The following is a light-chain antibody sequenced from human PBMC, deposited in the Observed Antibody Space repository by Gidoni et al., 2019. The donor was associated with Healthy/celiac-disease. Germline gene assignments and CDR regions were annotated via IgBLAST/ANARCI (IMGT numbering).Light chain of an antibody. CDR2: KAS. CDR3: QQYNSYSGT. V-gene: IGKV1-5*03. J-gene: IGKJ1*01. Sequence: DFQITQSPSTLSASVGDRVTLTCRASQSISSWLAWYQQKPGKAPKLLIYKASSLESGVPSRFSGSGSGTEFTLTISSLQPDDFATYYCQQYNSYSGTFGQGTKVEIK. CDR1: QSISSW.